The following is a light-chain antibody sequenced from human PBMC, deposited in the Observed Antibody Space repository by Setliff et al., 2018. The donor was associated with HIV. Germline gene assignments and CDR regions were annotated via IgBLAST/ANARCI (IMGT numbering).Light chain of an antibody. CDR1: SSDVGGYSY. CDR3: SSYAISNTLP. J-gene: IGLJ1*01. CDR2: EVR. Sequence: QSALTQPASVSGSPGQSITISCTGTSSDVGGYSYVSWYQQHPGRAPKLIIYEVRNRPSGVSNRFSGSKSGKTASLTISGLQAEDEADYYCSSYAISNTLPFGTGTKVTVL. V-gene: IGLV2-14*01.